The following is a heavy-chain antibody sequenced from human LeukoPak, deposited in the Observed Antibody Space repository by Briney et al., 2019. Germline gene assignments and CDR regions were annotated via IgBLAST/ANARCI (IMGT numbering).Heavy chain of an antibody. J-gene: IGHJ6*04. D-gene: IGHD3-10*01. Sequence: SETLSLTCAVSGYSISSGYYWGWIRQPPGKGLEWIGSIYHSASTYYNPSLKSRVTISVDTSKNQFSLKLSSVTAADTAVYYCARDQWFGDQYYYGMDVWGKGTTVTVSS. CDR3: ARDQWFGDQYYYGMDV. CDR1: GYSISSGYY. V-gene: IGHV4-38-2*02. CDR2: IYHSAST.